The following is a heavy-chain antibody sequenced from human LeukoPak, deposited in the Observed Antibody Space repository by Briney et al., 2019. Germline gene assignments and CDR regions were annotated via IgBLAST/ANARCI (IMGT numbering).Heavy chain of an antibody. Sequence: GGSLRLSCAASGFTISSYWMHWVRQAPGKGLVWVSRISGDESSTSCADSVEGRFTISRDNAKNTLYLQMNSLRAEDTAVYFCAREPHSDYSDHTDAFDIWGQGTMVTVSS. J-gene: IGHJ3*02. V-gene: IGHV3-74*01. D-gene: IGHD4-17*01. CDR2: ISGDESST. CDR3: AREPHSDYSDHTDAFDI. CDR1: GFTISSYW.